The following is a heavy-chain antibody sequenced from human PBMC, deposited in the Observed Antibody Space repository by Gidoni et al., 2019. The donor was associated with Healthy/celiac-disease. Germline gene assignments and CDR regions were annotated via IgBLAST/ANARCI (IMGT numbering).Heavy chain of an antibody. D-gene: IGHD3-22*01. V-gene: IGHV1-46*01. Sequence: QVQLVQSGAEVKKPGASVKVSCKASGYTFTSYYMHWVRQAPGQGLEWMGIINPSGGSTSYAQKFQGRVTMTRDTSTSTVYMELSSLRSEDTAVYYCARDRTYYYDSSGYFVGGYWGQGTLVTVSS. CDR2: INPSGGST. CDR1: GYTFTSYY. J-gene: IGHJ4*02. CDR3: ARDRTYYYDSSGYFVGGY.